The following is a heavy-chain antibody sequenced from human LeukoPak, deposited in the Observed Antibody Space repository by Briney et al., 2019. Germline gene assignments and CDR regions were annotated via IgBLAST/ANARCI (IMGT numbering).Heavy chain of an antibody. CDR3: ARGLAFSRLDY. Sequence: GGSLRLSCAVSGLTFSSSWMDWVRQAPGKGLEWVASINPDGIKRYSADSVKGRFTISRDNARNSLYLQMDSLRVEDTAFYYCARGLAFSRLDYWGQGVLVTVSS. J-gene: IGHJ4*02. CDR2: INPDGIKR. V-gene: IGHV3-7*01. CDR1: GLTFSSSW. D-gene: IGHD2/OR15-2a*01.